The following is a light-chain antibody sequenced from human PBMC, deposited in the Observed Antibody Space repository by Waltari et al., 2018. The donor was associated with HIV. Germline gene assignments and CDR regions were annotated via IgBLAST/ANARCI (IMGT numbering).Light chain of an antibody. CDR3: AAWDDSLSGWV. J-gene: IGLJ3*02. Sequence: QSVLTQPPSASGTPGQRVTVSCSGSSSNIGSNYVYWYQQLPGTSPKRLSEMNNHVPSGFPDLFSGSKSGTSAALAISGLRSEDEAEYYWAAWDDSLSGWVCGGGTKLTVL. CDR1: SSNIGSNY. V-gene: IGLV1-47*01. CDR2: MNN.